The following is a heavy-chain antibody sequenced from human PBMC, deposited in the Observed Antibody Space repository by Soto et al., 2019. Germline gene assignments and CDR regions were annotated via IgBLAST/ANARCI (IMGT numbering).Heavy chain of an antibody. CDR1: GGSISNYY. D-gene: IGHD2-15*01. Sequence: QVQLQESGPGLVKPSETLSLTCTVSGGSISNYYWTWIRQPPRKGLEWIAYVYYTGGSNFNPSLGSRVTTSVDTSKNQFSLKLWSVSAADTAIYYCARGFCSDGSCYWLDPWGQGTLVTVSS. V-gene: IGHV4-59*01. CDR3: ARGFCSDGSCYWLDP. J-gene: IGHJ5*02. CDR2: VYYTGGS.